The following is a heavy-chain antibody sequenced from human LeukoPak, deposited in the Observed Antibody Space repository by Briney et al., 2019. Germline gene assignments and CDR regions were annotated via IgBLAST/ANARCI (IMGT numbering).Heavy chain of an antibody. CDR3: ATSGYGGNSEAFDI. D-gene: IGHD4-23*01. Sequence: SETLSLTCTVSGGSISSYYWSWIRQPPGKGLEWIGYIYYSGSTNYNPSLKSRVTISVDTSKNQFSLKLSSVTAADTAVYYCATSGYGGNSEAFDIWGQGTMVTVSS. CDR2: IYYSGST. V-gene: IGHV4-59*01. J-gene: IGHJ3*02. CDR1: GGSISSYY.